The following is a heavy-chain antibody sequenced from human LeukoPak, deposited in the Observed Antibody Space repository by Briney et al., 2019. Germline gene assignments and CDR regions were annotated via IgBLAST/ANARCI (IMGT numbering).Heavy chain of an antibody. CDR1: GYTFTSYY. CDR2: INPSGGST. V-gene: IGHV1-46*01. J-gene: IGHJ3*02. Sequence: ASVKVSCKASGYTFTSYYMHWVRQAPGQGLEWMGIINPSGGSTSYAQKFQGRVTMTRDMSTSTVYMELSSLRSEDTAVYYCARVSPLYYYDSSGSTDAFDIWGQGTMVTVSS. D-gene: IGHD3-22*01. CDR3: ARVSPLYYYDSSGSTDAFDI.